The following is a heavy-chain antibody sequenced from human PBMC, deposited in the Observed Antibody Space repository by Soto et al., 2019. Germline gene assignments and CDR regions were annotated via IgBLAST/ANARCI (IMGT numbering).Heavy chain of an antibody. D-gene: IGHD2-2*01. CDR2: IYHSGST. V-gene: IGHV4-30-2*01. CDR1: GGSISRGGYS. CDR3: ARVPDR. Sequence: QLPLQESGSGLVKPSQTLSLTCAVSGGSISRGGYSWSWIRQPPGKGLEGIGYIYHSGSTDYNPSLKSRVTTSVDRSKNQFSLKLSSVTAADTAVYYCARVPDRWGQGTLVTVSS. J-gene: IGHJ5*02.